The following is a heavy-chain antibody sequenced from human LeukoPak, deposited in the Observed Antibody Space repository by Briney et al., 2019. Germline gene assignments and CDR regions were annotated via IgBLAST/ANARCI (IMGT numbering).Heavy chain of an antibody. Sequence: PSETLSLTCAVYSGSFSGYYWSWIRQPPGKGLEWIGEINHSGSTNYNPSLKSRVTISVDTSKNQFSLKLSSVTAADTAVYYCARDLLGDDSSGYYPLDYWGQGTLVTVSS. V-gene: IGHV4-34*01. CDR1: SGSFSGYY. CDR2: INHSGST. CDR3: ARDLLGDDSSGYYPLDY. D-gene: IGHD3-22*01. J-gene: IGHJ4*02.